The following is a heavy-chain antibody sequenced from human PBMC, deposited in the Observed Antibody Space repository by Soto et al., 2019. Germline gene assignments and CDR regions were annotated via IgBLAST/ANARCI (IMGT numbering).Heavy chain of an antibody. V-gene: IGHV4-31*03. J-gene: IGHJ3*02. CDR1: GGSISSGGYY. Sequence: SETLSLTCTVSGGSISSGGYYWSWIRQHPGKGLEWIGYIYYSGSTYYNPSLKSRVTISVDTSKNQFSLKLRSVTAADTAVYYCASWGNYYDSSGRTKDAFDIWGQGTMVTVSS. CDR2: IYYSGST. D-gene: IGHD3-22*01. CDR3: ASWGNYYDSSGRTKDAFDI.